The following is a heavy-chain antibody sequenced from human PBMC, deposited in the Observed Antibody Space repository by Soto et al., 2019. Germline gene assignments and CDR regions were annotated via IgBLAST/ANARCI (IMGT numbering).Heavy chain of an antibody. V-gene: IGHV3-74*01. D-gene: IGHD3-3*01. J-gene: IGHJ6*02. Sequence: GGSLRLSCAASGFTFSSYWMHWVRQAPGKGLVWVSRINSDGSSTSYADSVKGRFTISRDNAKNTPYLQMNSLRAEDTAVYYCARDKYDFWSGYGMDVWGQGTTVTVSS. CDR2: INSDGSST. CDR1: GFTFSSYW. CDR3: ARDKYDFWSGYGMDV.